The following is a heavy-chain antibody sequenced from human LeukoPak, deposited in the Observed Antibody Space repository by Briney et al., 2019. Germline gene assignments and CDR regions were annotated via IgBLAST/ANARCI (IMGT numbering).Heavy chain of an antibody. J-gene: IGHJ4*02. CDR1: GFSFSSNA. CDR2: VSGSGGST. CDR3: AKGWKGNLDY. V-gene: IGHV3-23*01. D-gene: IGHD1-14*01. Sequence: GGSLRLSCAASGFSFSSNAMNWVRQAPGKGLEWVSAVSGSGGSTYYADSVKGRFTISRDNSKNTVYLQMNSLGAEDTALYYCAKGWKGNLDYWGQGTLVTVSS.